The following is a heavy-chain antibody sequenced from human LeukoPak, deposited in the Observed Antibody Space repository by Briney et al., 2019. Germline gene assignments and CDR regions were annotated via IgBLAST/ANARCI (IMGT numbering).Heavy chain of an antibody. D-gene: IGHD1-26*01. J-gene: IGHJ4*02. CDR1: GGSISSGDYY. CDR2: IYYSGST. V-gene: IGHV4-30-4*08. Sequence: SQTLSLTCTVSGGSISSGDYYWSWIRQPPGKDLEWIGYIYYSGSTYYNPSLKSRVTISVDTSKNQFSLKLSSVTAADTAVYYCARDGSGSYEGSGYFDYWGQGTLVTVSS. CDR3: ARDGSGSYEGSGYFDY.